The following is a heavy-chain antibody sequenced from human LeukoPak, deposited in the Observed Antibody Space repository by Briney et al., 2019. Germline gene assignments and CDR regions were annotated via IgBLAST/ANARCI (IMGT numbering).Heavy chain of an antibody. Sequence: GGPLRLSCAASGFTFSSYWMSWVRQAPGKGLEWVANIKQDGSEKYYVDSVKGRFTISRDNAKNSLYLQMNSLRAEDTAVYYCARCFWSYYYYYGMDVWGQGTTVTVSS. CDR2: IKQDGSEK. CDR3: ARCFWSYYYYYGMDV. D-gene: IGHD3-3*01. CDR1: GFTFSSYW. V-gene: IGHV3-7*03. J-gene: IGHJ6*02.